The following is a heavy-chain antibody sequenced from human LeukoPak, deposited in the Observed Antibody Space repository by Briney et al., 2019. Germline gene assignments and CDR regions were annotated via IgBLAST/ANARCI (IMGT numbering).Heavy chain of an antibody. CDR2: INHSGST. D-gene: IGHD4-17*01. CDR3: ARAGLNGDVDY. Sequence: PSETLSLTCAVYGGSFSGYYWSWIRQPPGKGLEWIGEINHSGSTNYNPSLKSRVTISVDTSKNQFSLKLSSVTAADTAVYYCARAGLNGDVDYWGQGILVTVSS. J-gene: IGHJ4*02. V-gene: IGHV4-34*01. CDR1: GGSFSGYY.